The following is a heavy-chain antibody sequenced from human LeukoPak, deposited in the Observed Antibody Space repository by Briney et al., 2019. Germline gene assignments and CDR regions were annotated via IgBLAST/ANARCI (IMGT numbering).Heavy chain of an antibody. CDR1: GFTFSSYA. CDR2: ISYDRSNK. D-gene: IGHD3-3*01. J-gene: IGHJ4*02. Sequence: GGSLRLSCAASGFTFSSYAMHWVRQAPGKGLEWVAVISYDRSNKYYADSVKGRFTISRDNSKNTLYLQMNILRAEDTAVYYCARDGGSGYVDYWGQGTLVTVSS. CDR3: ARDGGSGYVDY. V-gene: IGHV3-30-3*01.